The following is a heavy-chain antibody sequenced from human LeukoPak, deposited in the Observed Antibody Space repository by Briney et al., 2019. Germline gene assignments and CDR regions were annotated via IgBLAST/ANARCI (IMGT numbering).Heavy chain of an antibody. CDR3: ARGGWRSCSSGTCTNWFDP. Sequence: GGSLRLSCAASGFTFSGYSMNWVRQAPGKGLEWVSYISTSSGITYYADSVKGRFTISRDNAKNSLFLQMNSLRAEDTAVYYCARGGWRSCSSGTCTNWFDPWGQGTLVTVSS. V-gene: IGHV3-48*04. D-gene: IGHD2-15*01. CDR1: GFTFSGYS. CDR2: ISTSSGIT. J-gene: IGHJ5*02.